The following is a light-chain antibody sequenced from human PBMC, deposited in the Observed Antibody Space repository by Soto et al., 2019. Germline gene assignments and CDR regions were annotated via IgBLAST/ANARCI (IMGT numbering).Light chain of an antibody. CDR1: QSVSDK. Sequence: EIVMTQSPATLSVSPGERATLSCRASQSVSDKSAWYQQKPGQAPRLLIFGASTRATGIPARFSGCGSGTEFTLTISSLQSEDFAVYYCQQYKSWPYTFGQGTKLEIK. J-gene: IGKJ2*01. V-gene: IGKV3-15*01. CDR2: GAS. CDR3: QQYKSWPYT.